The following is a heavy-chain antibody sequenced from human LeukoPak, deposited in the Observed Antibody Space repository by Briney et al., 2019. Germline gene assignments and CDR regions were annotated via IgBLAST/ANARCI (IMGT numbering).Heavy chain of an antibody. CDR1: GFTFSSYG. D-gene: IGHD4-17*01. Sequence: GGSLRLSCAASGFTFSSYGMHWVRQAPGKGLEWVAVISYDGSNKYYADSVKGRFTISRDNSKNTLYLQMNSPRAEDTAVYYCAKDRSGYGDCFDYWGQGTLVTVSS. CDR2: ISYDGSNK. CDR3: AKDRSGYGDCFDY. J-gene: IGHJ4*02. V-gene: IGHV3-30*18.